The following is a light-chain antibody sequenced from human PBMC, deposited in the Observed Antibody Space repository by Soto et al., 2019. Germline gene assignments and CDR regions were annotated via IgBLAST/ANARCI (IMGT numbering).Light chain of an antibody. CDR3: QQRSNWTWT. CDR2: DAS. Sequence: EIVLTQSPATLSLSPGERATLSCRASQSVSSYLAWYQQKPGQAPRLLIYDASNRATGIPARFSGSGSGTDFTLILSSLEPEDCAVYYCQQRSNWTWTFGQGNKEEIK. J-gene: IGKJ1*01. CDR1: QSVSSY. V-gene: IGKV3-11*01.